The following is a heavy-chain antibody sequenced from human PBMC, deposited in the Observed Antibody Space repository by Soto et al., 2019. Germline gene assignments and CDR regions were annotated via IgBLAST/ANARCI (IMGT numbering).Heavy chain of an antibody. CDR3: ASTWSGYYYFDP. CDR1: GFTFSNYG. V-gene: IGHV3-30*03. CDR2: ISYDGNNR. D-gene: IGHD3-3*01. Sequence: GGSLRLSCAASGFTFSNYGMHWVRQAPGKGLEWVAVISYDGNNRYYGDSVKGRFTISRDNSKNTVYLQMNSLRVEDTAVYYCASTWSGYYYFDPWGQGTLVTVS. J-gene: IGHJ4*02.